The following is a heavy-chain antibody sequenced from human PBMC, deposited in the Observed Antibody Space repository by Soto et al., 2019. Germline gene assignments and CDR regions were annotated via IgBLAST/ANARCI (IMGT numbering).Heavy chain of an antibody. CDR1: GGSFSGYY. CDR3: ARGQSHSSSSFDY. V-gene: IGHV4-34*01. Sequence: PSETLYLTCAVYGGSFSGYYWGGIRQPPGKGLEWIGEINHSGSTNYNPSLKSRVTISVDTSKNQFSLKLSSVTAADTAVYYCARGQSHSSSSFDYWGQGTLGTVSA. CDR2: INHSGST. D-gene: IGHD5-18*01. J-gene: IGHJ4*02.